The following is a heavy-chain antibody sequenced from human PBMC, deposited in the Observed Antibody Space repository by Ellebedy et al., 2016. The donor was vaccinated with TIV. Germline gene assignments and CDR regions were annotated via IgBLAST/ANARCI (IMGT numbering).Heavy chain of an antibody. D-gene: IGHD6-13*01. CDR2: IDPAGSDT. Sequence: GESLKISCKVSGYGSSTYWIAWVRQMPGKGLEWMGVIDPAGSDTRYIPSFQGQVTISADKSISTAYLQWSSLKASDTAMYYCAGTIAAAGYFDYWGQGTLVTVSS. CDR1: GYGSSTYW. V-gene: IGHV5-51*01. CDR3: AGTIAAAGYFDY. J-gene: IGHJ4*02.